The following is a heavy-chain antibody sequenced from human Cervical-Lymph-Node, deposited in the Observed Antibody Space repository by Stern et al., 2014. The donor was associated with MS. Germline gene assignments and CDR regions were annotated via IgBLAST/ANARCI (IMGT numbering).Heavy chain of an antibody. J-gene: IGHJ3*02. CDR3: AGNNKVLKNAFDI. Sequence: QKQLVQSGAEVKKPGASVQVSCKAPGLNFTTHYIHWVRQAPGQGLEWMGIITPVGGLTRCGQTFQGRVTLTSDTSKNTFSMELSSLTSEDTAVYYCAGNNKVLKNAFDIWGQGTLVTVS. CDR1: GLNFTTHY. V-gene: IGHV1-46*01. CDR2: ITPVGGLT. D-gene: IGHD4/OR15-4a*01.